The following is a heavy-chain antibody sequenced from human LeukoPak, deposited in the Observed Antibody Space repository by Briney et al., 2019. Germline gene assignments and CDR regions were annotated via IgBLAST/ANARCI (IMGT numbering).Heavy chain of an antibody. J-gene: IGHJ4*02. D-gene: IGHD6-13*01. V-gene: IGHV3-11*06. CDR1: GFTFADYA. Sequence: GGSLRLSCTASGFTFADYALSWFRQAPGKGLEWVSYISSSSSYTNYADSVKGRFTISRDNAKNSLYPQMNSLRAEDTAVYYCARSRAAGTPFDYWGQGTLVTVSS. CDR3: ARSRAAGTPFDY. CDR2: ISSSSSYT.